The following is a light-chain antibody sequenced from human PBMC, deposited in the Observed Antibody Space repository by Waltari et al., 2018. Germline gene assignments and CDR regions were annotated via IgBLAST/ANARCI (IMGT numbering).Light chain of an antibody. CDR3: QQTYSVPHT. J-gene: IGKJ2*01. V-gene: IGKV1-39*01. CDR1: QRVSSY. CDR2: SAS. Sequence: IQMAQSPPSLSASVGDRVNITCRASQRVSSYLNWLQQKSGKAPQVLIYSASSLQPGAPSRFSGSGSGTDLTLTISSLQPEDFATYYCQQTYSVPHTFGQGTKLEIK.